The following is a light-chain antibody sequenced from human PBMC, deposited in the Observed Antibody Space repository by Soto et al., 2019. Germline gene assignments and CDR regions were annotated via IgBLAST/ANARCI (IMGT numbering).Light chain of an antibody. CDR1: QSVLYSSNNKHS. V-gene: IGKV4-1*01. CDR2: WAS. CDR3: QQYYSTLYT. Sequence: DIVMTQSPDSLAVSLGERATINCKSSQSVLYSSNNKHSLAWYQQKPGQPPKLLIYWASTRESGVPDRFSGSGSGTDFTLTISIRQAEDVAVYYCQQYYSTLYTFGQGTKLEIK. J-gene: IGKJ2*01.